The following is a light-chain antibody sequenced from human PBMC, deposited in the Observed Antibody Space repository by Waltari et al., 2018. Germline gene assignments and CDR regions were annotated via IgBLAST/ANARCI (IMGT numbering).Light chain of an antibody. CDR3: QQSYSTLLT. CDR1: QSISSY. CDR2: AAS. J-gene: IGKJ4*01. Sequence: DIQMTQSPSSLSASVGDRVTITCRASQSISSYLNWYQQKPGKAPKLLIYAASRLQSGVPSRFSGSGSGTDFTLTISSLQPEDFATYYCQQSYSTLLTVGGGTKVEIK. V-gene: IGKV1-39*01.